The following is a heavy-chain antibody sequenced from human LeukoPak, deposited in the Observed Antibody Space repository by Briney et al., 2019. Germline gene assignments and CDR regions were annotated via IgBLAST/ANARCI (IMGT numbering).Heavy chain of an antibody. J-gene: IGHJ6*03. CDR2: INWNGGST. Sequence: PGGSLRLSCAASGFTFRDYGMHWVRQAPGKGLEWVSGINWNGGSTGYADSVKGRFTISRDNAKNSLYLQMNSLRAEDTALYHCARSGGGYDYVYHMDVWGKGTTVTISS. CDR3: ARSGGGYDYVYHMDV. CDR1: GFTFRDYG. D-gene: IGHD3-16*01. V-gene: IGHV3-20*01.